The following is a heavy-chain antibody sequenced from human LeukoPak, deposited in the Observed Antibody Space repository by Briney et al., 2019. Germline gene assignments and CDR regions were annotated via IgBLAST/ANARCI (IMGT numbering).Heavy chain of an antibody. D-gene: IGHD3-22*01. CDR1: GFTFSNAW. CDR2: IKSKTDGGTT. Sequence: GGSLRLSCAASGFTFSNAWMSWVRQAPGKGLEWVGRIKSKTDGGTTDYAAPVKGRFTISRDDSKNTLYLQMNGLKTEDTAVYYCTARGYYDSSGYPWGQGTLVTVSS. V-gene: IGHV3-15*01. J-gene: IGHJ5*02. CDR3: TARGYYDSSGYP.